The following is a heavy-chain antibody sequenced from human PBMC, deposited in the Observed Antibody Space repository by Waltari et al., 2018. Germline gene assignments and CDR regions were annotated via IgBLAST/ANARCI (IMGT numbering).Heavy chain of an antibody. Sequence: QVQLQQWGAGLLQPSETLSLTCAVYGGSFTGYYWGLVRQPPGKGLEWIGEINHAANTNYNPSLRSRVIMSVDTSKNQFSLKLTFVTAADTGVYYCVRLEDCSGPGGNCYSGDPFAMDVWGQGTTVTVSS. V-gene: IGHV4-34*01. CDR3: VRLEDCSGPGGNCYSGDPFAMDV. CDR1: GGSFTGYY. D-gene: IGHD2-15*01. J-gene: IGHJ6*02. CDR2: INHAANT.